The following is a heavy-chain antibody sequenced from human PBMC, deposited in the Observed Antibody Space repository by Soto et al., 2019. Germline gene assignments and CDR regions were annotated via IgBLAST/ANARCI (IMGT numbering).Heavy chain of an antibody. Sequence: EVQLVESGGGLVQPGGSLKLSCAASGFTFSGSAMHWVRQASGKGLEWVGRIRSKANSYATAYAASVKGRFTISRDDSKNTAYLQMNSLKTEDTAVYYCTRRGYDIANGDGRSMDVWGKGTTVTVSS. CDR3: TRRGYDIANGDGRSMDV. CDR1: GFTFSGSA. CDR2: IRSKANSYAT. J-gene: IGHJ6*03. V-gene: IGHV3-73*01. D-gene: IGHD3-9*01.